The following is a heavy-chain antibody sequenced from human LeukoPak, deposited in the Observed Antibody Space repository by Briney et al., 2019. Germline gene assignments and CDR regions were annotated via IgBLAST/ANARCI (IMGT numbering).Heavy chain of an antibody. CDR3: ASSHPNSSGYPTPDY. CDR1: GYTFTSYY. J-gene: IGHJ4*02. CDR2: INPSGGST. V-gene: IGHV1-46*01. Sequence: ASVKVSCKASGYTFTSYYMHWVRQAPGQGLEWMGIINPSGGSTSYAQKFQGRVTMTRDTSTSTVYMELSSLRSEDTAVYYCASSHPNSSGYPTPDYWGQGTLVTVSS. D-gene: IGHD3-22*01.